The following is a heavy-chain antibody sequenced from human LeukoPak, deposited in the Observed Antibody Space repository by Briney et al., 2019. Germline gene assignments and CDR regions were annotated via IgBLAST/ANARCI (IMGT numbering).Heavy chain of an antibody. CDR1: GFTFTSYA. CDR3: SRGGSAGEIFDI. D-gene: IGHD3-10*01. J-gene: IGHJ3*02. CDR2: VSYDEKSK. Sequence: GGSLRLSCAASGFTFTSYAINWVRQSPGQGLEWVAVVSYDEKSKYYVDSVKGHFTISKDKEKNTVLLQLNILRPEDTAVYYYSRGGSAGEIFDIWGQGTMVTVSS. V-gene: IGHV3-30*01.